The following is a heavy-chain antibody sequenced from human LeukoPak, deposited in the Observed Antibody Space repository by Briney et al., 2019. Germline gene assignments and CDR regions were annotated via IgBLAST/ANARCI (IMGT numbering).Heavy chain of an antibody. CDR3: GRGGGGSYLEYSFDY. Sequence: SETLSLTCTVSGASITRRYWSWMRQPPGKGLEWIGYINYSGNSKYNPSLKSRSIISVDTSKNQFSLKLSSVTAADTAVYYCGRGGGGSYLEYSFDYWGQGTLVTVSS. CDR2: INYSGNS. D-gene: IGHD3-10*01. CDR1: GASITRRY. J-gene: IGHJ4*02. V-gene: IGHV4-59*11.